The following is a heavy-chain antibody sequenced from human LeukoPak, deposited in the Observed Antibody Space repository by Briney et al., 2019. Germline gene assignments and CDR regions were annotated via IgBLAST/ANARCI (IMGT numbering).Heavy chain of an antibody. Sequence: GGSLRLSCAASGFTFSSYGMHWVRQAPGKGLEWVAVISYDGTGEYYPDSVKGRFTISRDNSKNTLYLQMHSLRTEDTAIYYCARGDKWGYFDYWGQGTLVTVSS. V-gene: IGHV3-30*03. CDR1: GFTFSSYG. J-gene: IGHJ4*02. CDR3: ARGDKWGYFDY. CDR2: ISYDGTGE. D-gene: IGHD3-16*01.